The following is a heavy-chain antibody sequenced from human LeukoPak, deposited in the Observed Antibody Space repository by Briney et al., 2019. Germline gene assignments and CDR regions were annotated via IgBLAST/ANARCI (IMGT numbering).Heavy chain of an antibody. Sequence: SETLSLTCTVSGGSISSYYWSWIRQPPGKGPEWIGYIYYTGNNNYNPSLKSRVTMSVDTSKNQFSLKLSSVTAADTAVYYCAREFYCSGGICYDYWGQGTLVTVSS. CDR1: GGSISSYY. CDR3: AREFYCSGGICYDY. D-gene: IGHD2-15*01. CDR2: IYYTGNN. J-gene: IGHJ4*02. V-gene: IGHV4-59*12.